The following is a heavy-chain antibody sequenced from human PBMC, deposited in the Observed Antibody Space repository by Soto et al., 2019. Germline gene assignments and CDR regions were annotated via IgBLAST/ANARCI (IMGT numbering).Heavy chain of an antibody. D-gene: IGHD6-19*01. CDR3: AREGIAVAGTRGGFDY. CDR1: GYAFPSHG. Sequence: QVQLVQSGTEVKKPGASVKVSCRTSGYAFPSHGISWVRQAPGQGLEWMGWMSAYNGNTNYAQKFQGRVTMTTDTSTTTAYMELRSLRPDDTAVYYCAREGIAVAGTRGGFDYWGQGTLVTVSS. V-gene: IGHV1-18*04. J-gene: IGHJ4*02. CDR2: MSAYNGNT.